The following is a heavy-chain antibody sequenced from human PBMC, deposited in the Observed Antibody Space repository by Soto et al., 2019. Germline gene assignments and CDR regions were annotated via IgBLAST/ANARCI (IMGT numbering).Heavy chain of an antibody. D-gene: IGHD2-21*02. CDR2: IIPIFGAA. V-gene: IGHV1-69*12. Sequence: QVQLVQSGAEVKKPGSSVRVSCKASGGTFRNYAISWVRQAPGQGLEWIGGIIPIFGAADYAQKFQGRITINADDSTNTSYMELRSLRSDDTAVYYCARSDCCGGDCYACLDCWGQGTLV. J-gene: IGHJ4*02. CDR1: GGTFRNYA. CDR3: ARSDCCGGDCYACLDC.